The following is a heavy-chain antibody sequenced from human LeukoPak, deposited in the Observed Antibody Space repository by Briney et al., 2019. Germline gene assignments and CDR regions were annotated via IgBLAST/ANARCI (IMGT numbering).Heavy chain of an antibody. D-gene: IGHD6-25*01. V-gene: IGHV3-64*03. Sequence: PGGTLSLTCTASGCTISGGGRSWIRQAPGKGLEYVSAISSNGGSTYYADSVKGRFTISRDNSKNTLYLQMSSLRAEATAVYYCGKGLMVLERDDDFFSCGQGTLVTVSS. J-gene: IGHJ4*02. CDR1: GCTISGGG. CDR2: ISSNGGST. CDR3: GKGLMVLERDDDFFS.